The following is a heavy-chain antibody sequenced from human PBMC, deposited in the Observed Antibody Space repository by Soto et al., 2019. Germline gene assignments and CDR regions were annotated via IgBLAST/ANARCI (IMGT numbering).Heavy chain of an antibody. D-gene: IGHD3-10*01. V-gene: IGHV4-4*02. CDR1: GGSISSSNW. J-gene: IGHJ6*02. Sequence: PSETLSLTCAVSGGSISSSNWWSWVRQPPGKGLEWIGEIYHSGSTNYNPSLKSRVTISVDKSKNQFSLKLSSVTAADTAVYYCARLYYYYGSGSYYVPYYYYGMDVWGQGTTVTVSS. CDR3: ARLYYYYGSGSYYVPYYYYGMDV. CDR2: IYHSGST.